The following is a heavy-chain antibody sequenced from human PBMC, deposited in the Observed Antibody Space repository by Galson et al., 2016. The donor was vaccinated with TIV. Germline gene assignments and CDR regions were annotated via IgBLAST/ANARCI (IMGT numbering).Heavy chain of an antibody. CDR2: AYFTSKWNT. CDR1: GDSVSGNTSA. CDR3: SRGNLNYCIGGAMDV. Sequence: CAISGDSVSGNTSAWYWVRQSRSTGLEWLGRAYFTSKWNTDYAVSVKGRIIIRPDTSMNQVSMQLSSVIPDETAVYYCSRGNLNYCIGGAMDVWGRGTTVTVSS. V-gene: IGHV6-1*01. J-gene: IGHJ6*02. D-gene: IGHD3-16*01.